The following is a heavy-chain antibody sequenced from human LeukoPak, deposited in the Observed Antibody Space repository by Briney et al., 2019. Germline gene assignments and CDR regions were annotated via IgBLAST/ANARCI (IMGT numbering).Heavy chain of an antibody. CDR1: GGTFSSYA. V-gene: IGHV1-69*13. Sequence: SVKVSCKASGGTFSSYAISWVRQAPGQGLEWMGGVIPIFGTANYAQKFQGRVTITADESTSTAYMELSSLRSEDTAVYYCARDHPLGRFLEWLPPDHNWFDPWGQGTLVTVSS. J-gene: IGHJ5*02. CDR3: ARDHPLGRFLEWLPPDHNWFDP. D-gene: IGHD3-3*01. CDR2: VIPIFGTA.